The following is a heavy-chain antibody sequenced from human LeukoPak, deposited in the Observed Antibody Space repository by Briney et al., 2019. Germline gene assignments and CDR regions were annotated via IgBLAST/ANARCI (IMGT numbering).Heavy chain of an antibody. Sequence: GGSLRLSCAASGFTFSSYSMNWVRQAPGKGLEWVSSISSSSSYIYYADSVKGRFTISRDNAKNSLYLQMNSLRAEDTAVYYCARGPEYYYDSSGYSQGGWGQGTLVTVSS. CDR3: ARGPEYYYDSSGYSQGG. V-gene: IGHV3-21*01. D-gene: IGHD3-22*01. J-gene: IGHJ4*02. CDR1: GFTFSSYS. CDR2: ISSSSSYI.